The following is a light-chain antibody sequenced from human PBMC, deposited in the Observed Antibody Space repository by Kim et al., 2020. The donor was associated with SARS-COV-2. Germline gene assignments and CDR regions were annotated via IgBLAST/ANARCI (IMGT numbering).Light chain of an antibody. J-gene: IGLJ2*01. Sequence: GKTVTISCTRSSGSIDDNYVQWYQQRPGGVPTTVIYEDDQRPSGVSDRFSGSIDNSSNSASLTISGLRTEDKADYYCQSYNRDNVLFGGGTQLTVL. CDR3: QSYNRDNVL. CDR1: SGSIDDNY. V-gene: IGLV6-57*03. CDR2: EDD.